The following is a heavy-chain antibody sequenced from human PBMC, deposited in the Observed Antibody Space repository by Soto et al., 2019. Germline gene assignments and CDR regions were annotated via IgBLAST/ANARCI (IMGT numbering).Heavy chain of an antibody. J-gene: IGHJ6*03. CDR2: FDPEDGET. CDR1: GYTLTELS. Sequence: ASVKVSCKVSGYTLTELSMHWVRQAPGKGLEWMGGFDPEDGETIYAQKFQGRVTMTEDTSTDTAYMELSSLGFEDTAAYYCATGIFGVVGKTGKYYYYYMDVWGKGTTVTVSS. V-gene: IGHV1-24*01. D-gene: IGHD3-3*01. CDR3: ATGIFGVVGKTGKYYYYYMDV.